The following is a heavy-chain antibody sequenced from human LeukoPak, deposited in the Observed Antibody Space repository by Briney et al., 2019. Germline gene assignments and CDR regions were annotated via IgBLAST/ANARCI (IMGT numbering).Heavy chain of an antibody. D-gene: IGHD3-10*01. CDR3: ARSPFSVYGSGSYEDYYGMDV. J-gene: IGHJ6*02. V-gene: IGHV3-21*01. CDR2: ISSSSSYI. CDR1: GFTFSSYS. Sequence: PGGSLRLSCAASGFTFSSYSMNWVRQAPGKGLEWVSSISSSSSYIYYADSVKGRFTIPRDNAKNSLYLQMNSLRAEDTAVYYCARSPFSVYGSGSYEDYYGMDVWGQGTTVTVSS.